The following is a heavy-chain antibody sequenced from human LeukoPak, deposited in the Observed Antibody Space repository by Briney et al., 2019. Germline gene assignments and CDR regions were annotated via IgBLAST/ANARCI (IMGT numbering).Heavy chain of an antibody. CDR2: IYSGGST. J-gene: IGHJ6*03. CDR3: AKATLYYYMDV. CDR1: GFTVSSNY. Sequence: PGGSLRLSCAASGFTVSSNYMSWVRQAPGKGLEWVSVIYSGGSTYYADSVKGRFTISRDNSKNTLYLQMNSLRAEDTAVYYCAKATLYYYMDVWGKGTAVTVSS. V-gene: IGHV3-53*01.